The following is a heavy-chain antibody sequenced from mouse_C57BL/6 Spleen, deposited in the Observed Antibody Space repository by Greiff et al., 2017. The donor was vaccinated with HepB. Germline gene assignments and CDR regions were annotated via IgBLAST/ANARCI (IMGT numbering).Heavy chain of an antibody. CDR2: IDPETGGT. CDR3: TREGYFDY. J-gene: IGHJ2*01. Sequence: VQLKESGAELVRPGASVTLSCKASGYTFTDYEMHWVKQTPVHGLEWIGAIDPETGGTAYNQKFKGKAILTADKSSSTAYMELRSLTSEDSAVYYCTREGYFDYWGQGTTLTVSS. V-gene: IGHV1-15*01. CDR1: GYTFTDYE.